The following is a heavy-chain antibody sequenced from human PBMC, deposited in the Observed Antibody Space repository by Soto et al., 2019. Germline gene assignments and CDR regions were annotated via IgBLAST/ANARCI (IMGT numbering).Heavy chain of an antibody. CDR3: ARRSGALAAAGTVPYYYGMDV. J-gene: IGHJ6*02. CDR1: GYTFTSYG. D-gene: IGHD6-13*01. CDR2: ISAYNGNT. V-gene: IGHV1-18*01. Sequence: GASVKVSCKASGYTFTSYGISWVRQAPGQGLEWMGWISAYNGNTNYAQKLQGRVTMTTDTSTSTAYMELRSLRSDDTAVYYCARRSGALAAAGTVPYYYGMDVWGQGTTVTVSS.